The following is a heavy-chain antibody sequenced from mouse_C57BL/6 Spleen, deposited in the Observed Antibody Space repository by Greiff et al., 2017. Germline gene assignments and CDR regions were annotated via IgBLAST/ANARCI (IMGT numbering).Heavy chain of an antibody. CDR1: GYSITSGYY. CDR2: IRYDGSN. CDR3: ARDRVYYGSSYVRYFDV. D-gene: IGHD1-1*01. J-gene: IGHJ1*03. V-gene: IGHV3-6*01. Sequence: EVQLQQSGPGLVKPSQSLSLTCSVTGYSITSGYYWNWIRQFPGNKLEWMGYIRYDGSNNYNPSLKNRISITRDTSKNQFFLKLTSVTTEDPATYYCARDRVYYGSSYVRYFDVWGTGTTVTVSS.